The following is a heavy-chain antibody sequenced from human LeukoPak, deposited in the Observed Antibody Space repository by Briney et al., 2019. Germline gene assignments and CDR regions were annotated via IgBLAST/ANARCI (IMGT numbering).Heavy chain of an antibody. V-gene: IGHV3-7*01. CDR2: IKQDGSAK. D-gene: IGHD1-7*01. CDR3: ARVANVDGNYPDY. CDR1: GFTLFTYW. J-gene: IGHJ4*02. Sequence: PGGSLRLSCAASGFTLFTYWMSWVRQAPGKGLEWVANIKQDGSAKYYVDSVEGRFTISRDNAKNSLYLQMNSLRGEDTAVYYCARVANVDGNYPDYWGQGTLVTVSS.